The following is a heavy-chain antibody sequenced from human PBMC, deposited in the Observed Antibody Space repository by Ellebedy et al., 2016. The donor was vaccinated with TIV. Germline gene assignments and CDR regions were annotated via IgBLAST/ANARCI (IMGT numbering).Heavy chain of an antibody. Sequence: SETLSLTXTVSGGSVGSDNDHWSWIRQPPGKGLEWIGSTWPSASTEYNPSLRSRVTISLDTSNNQISLKLSSVTAADTAVYYCARGSGRDWYFNLWGRGTLVTVSS. CDR2: TWPSAST. CDR3: ARGSGRDWYFNL. CDR1: GGSVGSDNDH. J-gene: IGHJ2*01. V-gene: IGHV4-61*01. D-gene: IGHD1-1*01.